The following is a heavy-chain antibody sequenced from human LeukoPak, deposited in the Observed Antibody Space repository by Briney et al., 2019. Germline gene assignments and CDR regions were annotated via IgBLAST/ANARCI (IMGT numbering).Heavy chain of an antibody. V-gene: IGHV3-20*01. CDR1: GFTFDDYG. CDR3: ARSAYDSSGYYSGSFDY. CDR2: INWNGGST. D-gene: IGHD3-22*01. Sequence: GGSLRLSCAASGFTFDDYGMSWVRQAPGKGLEWVSGINWNGGSTGYADSVKGRFTISRDNAKNSLYLQMNSLRAEDTALYHCARSAYDSSGYYSGSFDYWGQGTLVTVSS. J-gene: IGHJ4*02.